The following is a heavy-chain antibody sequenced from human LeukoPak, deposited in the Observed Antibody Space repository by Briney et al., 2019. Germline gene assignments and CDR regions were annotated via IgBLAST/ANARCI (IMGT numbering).Heavy chain of an antibody. CDR3: ARVKGPVPANAIGLLDY. V-gene: IGHV3-21*01. Sequence: GGSLRLSCAASGFAFSTYSLTWVRQAPGEGLEWVSSISSTSTYIYYADSVRGRFTISRDNAKNSLYLQMNSLRVEDTAVYYCARVKGPVPANAIGLLDYGGQGTLVTVSS. CDR2: ISSTSTYI. J-gene: IGHJ4*02. D-gene: IGHD2-2*01. CDR1: GFAFSTYS.